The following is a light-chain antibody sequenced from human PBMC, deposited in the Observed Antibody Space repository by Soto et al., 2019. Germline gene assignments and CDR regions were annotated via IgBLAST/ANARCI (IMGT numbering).Light chain of an antibody. CDR2: EVI. CDR1: SSDVGVYNY. V-gene: IGLV2-14*01. CDR3: SSYTSSSTLL. J-gene: IGLJ2*01. Sequence: QSALTQPASVSGSPGQSITISCTATSSDVGVYNYVSWYQQYPGKAPKLMIYEVINRPSGISNRFSGSRSANTASLIISGLQAEDEADYYCSSYTSSSTLLFGGGTKLTVL.